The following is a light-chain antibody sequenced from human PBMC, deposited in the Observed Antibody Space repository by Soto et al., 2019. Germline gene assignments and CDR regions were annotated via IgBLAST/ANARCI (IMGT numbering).Light chain of an antibody. CDR2: DVN. Sequence: QSALTQPRSVSGSPGQSVTISCTGTNNDVGFYNYVSWYQQQLGKAPKLLIYDVNKRPSGVPPRFSGSKSANTASLTISGLQAADEAVYYCCSYAGSSIYVVFGGGTKVTVL. V-gene: IGLV2-11*01. J-gene: IGLJ2*01. CDR3: CSYAGSSIYVV. CDR1: NNDVGFYNY.